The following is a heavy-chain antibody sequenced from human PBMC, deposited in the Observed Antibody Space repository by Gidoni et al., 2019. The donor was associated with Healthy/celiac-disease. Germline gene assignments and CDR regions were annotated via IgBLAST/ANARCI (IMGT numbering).Heavy chain of an antibody. J-gene: IGHJ4*02. CDR3: ARYRLGTRYDFWSGYSDY. CDR2: IIPIFGTA. V-gene: IGHV1-69*01. Sequence: QVQLGQSGAEVKKPGSSVKVSCKASGATFSSHAISWVRQAPGQGLEWMGGIIPIFGTANYAQKFQGRVTITADESTSTAYMELSSLRSEDTAVYYCARYRLGTRYDFWSGYSDYWGQGTLVTVSS. D-gene: IGHD3-3*01. CDR1: GATFSSHA.